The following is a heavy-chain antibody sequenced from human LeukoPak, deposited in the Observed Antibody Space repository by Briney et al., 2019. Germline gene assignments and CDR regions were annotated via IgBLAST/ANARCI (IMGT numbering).Heavy chain of an antibody. V-gene: IGHV4-30-4*01. Sequence: PSETLSLTCTVSGGSISSGDYYWSWIRQPPGKGLEWIGYIYYSGSTYYNPSLKSRVTISVDTSKNQFSLKLSSVTAADTAVYYCARAGYDFWSGYVNWFDPWGQGTLSPSPQ. CDR3: ARAGYDFWSGYVNWFDP. J-gene: IGHJ5*02. CDR1: GGSISSGDYY. D-gene: IGHD3-3*01. CDR2: IYYSGST.